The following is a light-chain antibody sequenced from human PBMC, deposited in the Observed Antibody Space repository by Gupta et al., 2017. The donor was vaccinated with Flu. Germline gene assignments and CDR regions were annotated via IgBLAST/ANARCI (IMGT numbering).Light chain of an antibody. J-gene: IGKJ5*01. V-gene: IGKV1-9*01. CDR2: DAS. CDR3: QQVNTYPLT. Sequence: DIQLTQSPSFLSASVGDRVTITCRASQGISSYLAWYQQKPGKAPKLLIYDASTLQSGVPSRFSGSGSGTEFTLTISSRQPEDFATYYCQQVNTYPLTFGQGTRLEIK. CDR1: QGISSY.